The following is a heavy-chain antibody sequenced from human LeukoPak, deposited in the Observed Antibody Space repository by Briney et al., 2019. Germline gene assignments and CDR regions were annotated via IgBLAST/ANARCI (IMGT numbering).Heavy chain of an antibody. J-gene: IGHJ4*02. CDR2: ISYSGST. CDR1: GGSINNYY. Sequence: SETLSLTCTVSGGSINNYYWSWIRQPPGKRLEWIGYISYSGSTNYSPSLKSRVTISVDTSKNQFSLKLSSVTAADTAVYYCARHRYYDSRFDSWGQGTLVTVSS. V-gene: IGHV4-59*08. CDR3: ARHRYYDSRFDS. D-gene: IGHD3-16*01.